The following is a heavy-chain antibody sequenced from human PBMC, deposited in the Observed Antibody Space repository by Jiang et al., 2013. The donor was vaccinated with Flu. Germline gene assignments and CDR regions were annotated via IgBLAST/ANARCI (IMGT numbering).Heavy chain of an antibody. Sequence: VQLVESGGGLVQPGGSLRLSCAASGFTVSSNYMSWVRRAPGKGLEWVSVIYSGGSTYYADSVKGRFTISRDNSKNTLYLQMNSLRAEDTAVYYCARAPSGYYYAGYFDYWGQGTLVTVSS. CDR2: IYSGGST. J-gene: IGHJ4*02. CDR1: GFTVSSNY. V-gene: IGHV3-66*01. D-gene: IGHD3-22*01. CDR3: ARAPSGYYYAGYFDY.